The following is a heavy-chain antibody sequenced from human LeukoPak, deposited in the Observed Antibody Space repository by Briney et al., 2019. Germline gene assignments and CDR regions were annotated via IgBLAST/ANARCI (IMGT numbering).Heavy chain of an antibody. CDR3: AKSVTVNRGYYFDY. D-gene: IGHD2-21*02. J-gene: IGHJ4*02. Sequence: PGGSLRLSCAASGFTFTRQAMSWVRQAPGKGLEWVSVITGSGGSIDYADSVKGRFIISRDNSKNTLYLQMNSLRAEDTAVYYCAKSVTVNRGYYFDYWGQGTLVTVSS. CDR2: ITGSGGSI. V-gene: IGHV3-23*01. CDR1: GFTFTRQA.